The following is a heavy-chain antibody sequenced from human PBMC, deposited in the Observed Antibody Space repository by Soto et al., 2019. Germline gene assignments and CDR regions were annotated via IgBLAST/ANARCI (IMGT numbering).Heavy chain of an antibody. CDR2: INHSGST. Sequence: KASETLSLTCAVYGGSFSGYYWSWIRQPPGKGLEWIGEINHSGSTNYNPSLKSRVTISVDTSKNQFSLKLSSVTAADTAVYYCARRYRYFDWYKENWFDPWGQGTLVTVSS. J-gene: IGHJ5*02. CDR3: ARRYRYFDWYKENWFDP. CDR1: GGSFSGYY. V-gene: IGHV4-34*01. D-gene: IGHD3-9*01.